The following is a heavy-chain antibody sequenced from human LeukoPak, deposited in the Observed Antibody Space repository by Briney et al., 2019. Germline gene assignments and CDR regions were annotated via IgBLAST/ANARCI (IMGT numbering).Heavy chain of an antibody. CDR2: ISSNGGST. CDR3: ARDIGGSSDP. V-gene: IGHV3-64*01. Sequence: PGGSLRLSCAASGFTFGSYAMHWVRQAPGKGLEYVSAISSNGGSTYYANSVKGRFTISRDNSKNTLYLQMGSLRAEDMAVYYCARDIGGSSDPWGQGTLVTVSS. J-gene: IGHJ5*02. D-gene: IGHD6-19*01. CDR1: GFTFGSYA.